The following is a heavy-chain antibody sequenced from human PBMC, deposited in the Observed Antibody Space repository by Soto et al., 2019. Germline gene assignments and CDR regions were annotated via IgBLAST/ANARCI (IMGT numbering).Heavy chain of an antibody. J-gene: IGHJ4*02. CDR2: ISSSGST. D-gene: IGHD3-9*01. CDR3: ASRNWFPFDY. Sequence: QLQLQESGPGLVKPSETLSLTCTVSGGSISSSSYYWGWIRQPPGKGLEWIGSISSSGSTYYKPSLTMRVAVPVDASKTPFSLKLTSVTAADTAVYYCASRNWFPFDYWGQGTLVTVSS. CDR1: GGSISSSSYY. V-gene: IGHV4-39*01.